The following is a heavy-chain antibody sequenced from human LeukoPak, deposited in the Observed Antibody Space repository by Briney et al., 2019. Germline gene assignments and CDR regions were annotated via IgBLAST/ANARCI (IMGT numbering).Heavy chain of an antibody. D-gene: IGHD5-18*01. V-gene: IGHV4-59*01. CDR1: GGSISSYY. J-gene: IGHJ4*02. CDR3: ATAYSYRMWGLDY. Sequence: SETLSLTCTVSGGSISSYYWSWIRQPPGKGLEWIGYIYHSGSTNYNPSLMSRVTMSVDTSKNQFSLKLNSVTAADTAVYYCATAYSYRMWGLDYWGQGTLVTVSS. CDR2: IYHSGST.